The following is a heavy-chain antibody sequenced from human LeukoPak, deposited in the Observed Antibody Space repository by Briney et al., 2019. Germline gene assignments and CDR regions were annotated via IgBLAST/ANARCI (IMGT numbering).Heavy chain of an antibody. D-gene: IGHD5-18*01. CDR3: ARDTAVFENSSPSPADY. Sequence: ASVKVSCKASGGTFSSYAISWVRQAPGQGLEWMGIINPSGGSTSYAQKFQGRVTMTRDTSTSTVYMELSSLRSEDTAVYYCARDTAVFENSSPSPADYWGQGTLVTVSS. V-gene: IGHV1-46*01. CDR2: INPSGGST. CDR1: GGTFSSYA. J-gene: IGHJ4*02.